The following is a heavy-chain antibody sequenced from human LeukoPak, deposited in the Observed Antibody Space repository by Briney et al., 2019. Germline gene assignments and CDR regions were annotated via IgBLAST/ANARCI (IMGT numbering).Heavy chain of an antibody. Sequence: GRSLRLSCAVSGFNFDQYAMFWVRQAPGKGLEWVTGITWNSGTIAYADSVKGRFTISRDNAKSSLYLQMNSLRTEDTALYYCVRSVGSDWGHFDFRGQGTLVTVSS. V-gene: IGHV3-9*01. J-gene: IGHJ4*02. CDR2: ITWNSGTI. CDR3: VRSVGSDWGHFDF. D-gene: IGHD7-27*01. CDR1: GFNFDQYA.